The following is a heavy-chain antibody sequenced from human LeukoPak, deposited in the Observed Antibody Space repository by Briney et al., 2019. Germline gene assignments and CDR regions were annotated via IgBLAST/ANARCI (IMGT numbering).Heavy chain of an antibody. J-gene: IGHJ4*02. V-gene: IGHV5-51*01. CDR1: GYRFPSYW. Sequence: GESPKISCKGSGYRFPSYWIGWVRQMPGKGLEWMGIIYSGDYDTRHRPSFQGQITIADDNSISTAYLQWSSLKASDTAMYYCARIYSSGWYDYWGQGTLVTVSS. D-gene: IGHD6-19*01. CDR3: ARIYSSGWYDY. CDR2: IYSGDYDT.